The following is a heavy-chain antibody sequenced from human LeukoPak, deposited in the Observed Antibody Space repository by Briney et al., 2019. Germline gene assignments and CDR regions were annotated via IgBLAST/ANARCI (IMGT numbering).Heavy chain of an antibody. V-gene: IGHV3-21*04. CDR1: GFTFSSYS. CDR2: ISSSSSYI. D-gene: IGHD3-22*01. Sequence: GGSLRLSCAGSGFTFSSYSMNWVRQAPGKGLEWVSFISSSSSYIYYADSVKGRFTISRDDAKNSLYLQMNSLRAEDTALYYCARERYSGYYGYYFDYWGQGTLVTVSS. CDR3: ARERYSGYYGYYFDY. J-gene: IGHJ4*02.